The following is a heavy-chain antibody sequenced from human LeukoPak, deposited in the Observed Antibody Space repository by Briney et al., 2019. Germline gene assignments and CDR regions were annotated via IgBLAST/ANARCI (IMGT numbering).Heavy chain of an antibody. Sequence: GGSLRLSCAASGFTFSSYAMSWVGQAPGKGLEGVAAISGSGGSTYYADSVKGRFTISRDNSKNTLYLQMNSLRAEDTAVYYCARDPGRLQNDAFDIWGQGTMVTVSS. J-gene: IGHJ3*02. V-gene: IGHV3-23*01. CDR3: ARDPGRLQNDAFDI. CDR1: GFTFSSYA. D-gene: IGHD2-21*01. CDR2: ISGSGGST.